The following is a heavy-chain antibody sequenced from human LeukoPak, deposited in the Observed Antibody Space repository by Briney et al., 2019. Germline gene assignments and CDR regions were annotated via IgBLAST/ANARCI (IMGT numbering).Heavy chain of an antibody. CDR2: IYYSGST. CDR3: ARASSGWYEAPYYFDY. D-gene: IGHD6-19*01. V-gene: IGHV4-30-4*01. Sequence: SETLSLTCTVSGGSISSGDYYWSWIRQPPGKGLEWIGYIYYSGSTYYNPSLKSRVTISVDTSKNQFSLKLSSVTAADTAVYYCARASSGWYEAPYYFDYWGQGTLVTVSS. J-gene: IGHJ4*02. CDR1: GGSISSGDYY.